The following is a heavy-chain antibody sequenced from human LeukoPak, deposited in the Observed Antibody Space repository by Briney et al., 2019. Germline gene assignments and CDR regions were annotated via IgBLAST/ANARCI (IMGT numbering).Heavy chain of an antibody. V-gene: IGHV3-15*01. CDR1: GFTFSIAW. Sequence: AGGSLRLSCAASGFTFSIAWMSWVRQAPGKWLEWVGRIKRKTDGGTTDYAAPVKGRFIISRDDSNNTLYLQMNSLKAEDTAVYYCSTDVSGTNWDYFDYWGQGTLATVSS. D-gene: IGHD1-26*01. J-gene: IGHJ4*02. CDR3: STDVSGTNWDYFDY. CDR2: IKRKTDGGTT.